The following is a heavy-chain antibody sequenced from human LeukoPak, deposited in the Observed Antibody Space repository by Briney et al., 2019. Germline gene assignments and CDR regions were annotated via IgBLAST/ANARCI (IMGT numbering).Heavy chain of an antibody. CDR1: GGSISSSSYY. Sequence: PSETLSLTCTVSGGSISSSSYYWGWIRQPPGKGLEWIGSIYYSGSTYYNPSLKSRATISVDTSKNQFSLKLSSVTAADTAVYYCASNWGGPFYYYYYYYMDVWGKGTTVTVSS. V-gene: IGHV4-39*07. J-gene: IGHJ6*03. CDR3: ASNWGGPFYYYYYYYMDV. CDR2: IYYSGST. D-gene: IGHD2-21*01.